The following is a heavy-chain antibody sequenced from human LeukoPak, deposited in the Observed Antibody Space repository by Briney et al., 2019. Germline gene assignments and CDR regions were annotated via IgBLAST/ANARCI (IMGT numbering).Heavy chain of an antibody. CDR2: IYDSGSN. CDR3: ASLTTADAFDI. Sequence: PSETLSLTCTGSGCSISSYYWSWIRQPPGKGLEWIGYIYDSGSNNYKPSLKSRVIISVDTSKNQFSVQLSSVTAAETAAFYCASLTTADAFDIWGQGTMVTVSS. CDR1: GCSISSYY. V-gene: IGHV4-59*01. D-gene: IGHD3-22*01. J-gene: IGHJ3*02.